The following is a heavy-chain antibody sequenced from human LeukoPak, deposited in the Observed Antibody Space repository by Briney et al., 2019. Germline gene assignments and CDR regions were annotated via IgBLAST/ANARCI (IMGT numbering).Heavy chain of an antibody. CDR2: ISFDGSNK. D-gene: IGHD2-2*01. CDR3: ARDGCSSTSCPRDYYYGMDV. J-gene: IGHJ6*04. V-gene: IGHV3-30*04. CDR1: GFTFSSYA. Sequence: GRSLRLSCAASGFTFSSYAMHRVRQAPGKGLEWVAVISFDGSNKYYADSVKGRFTISRDNSKNTLYLQMNSLSAEDTAVHYCARDGCSSTSCPRDYYYGMDVWGKGTTVTVSS.